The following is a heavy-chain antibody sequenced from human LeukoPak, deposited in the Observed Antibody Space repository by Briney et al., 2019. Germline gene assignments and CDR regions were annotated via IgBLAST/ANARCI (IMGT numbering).Heavy chain of an antibody. CDR1: GFTFSGYA. J-gene: IGHJ4*02. V-gene: IGHV3-23*05. D-gene: IGHD4-17*01. Sequence: PGGSLRLSCAASGFTFSGYAMNWVRQAPGKGLEWVSLIFASGSTTKYADSVKGRFTISRDNSKNTVYLHMNSLRPDDTAVYYCAKEIRPNDYWGQGTLVTVSS. CDR3: AKEIRPNDY. CDR2: IFASGSTT.